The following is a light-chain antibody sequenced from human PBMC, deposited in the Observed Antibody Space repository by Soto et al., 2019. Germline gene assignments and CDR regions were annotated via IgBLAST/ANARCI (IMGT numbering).Light chain of an antibody. V-gene: IGKV2-30*01. CDR3: MQGTHWPRT. J-gene: IGKJ1*01. Sequence: DLMSQPPLSLPVTLGQPASISCSSSQGLVFSDGNTYLNWFHQRPGQSPRRLIYKVSYRDSGVPERFSGSGSGTDFTLKITRVEAEDVGVYYCMQGTHWPRTFGHGTKVDIK. CDR1: QGLVFSDGNTY. CDR2: KVS.